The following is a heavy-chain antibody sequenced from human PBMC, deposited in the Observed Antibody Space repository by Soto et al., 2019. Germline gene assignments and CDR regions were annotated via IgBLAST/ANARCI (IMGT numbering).Heavy chain of an antibody. CDR1: GGSLSGYY. CDR3: ARGQSSGSYYAEVGFDI. D-gene: IGHD1-26*01. CDR2: INHGGGT. Sequence: QVQLQQWGAGLLKPSETLSLTCAVYGGSLSGYYWNWIRQPPGKGLEWIGEINHGGGTDYKPSLKSRVTISLETSKKQFSLKLNSVTAADTAVYYCARGQSSGSYYAEVGFDIWGQGTMVTVSS. J-gene: IGHJ3*02. V-gene: IGHV4-34*02.